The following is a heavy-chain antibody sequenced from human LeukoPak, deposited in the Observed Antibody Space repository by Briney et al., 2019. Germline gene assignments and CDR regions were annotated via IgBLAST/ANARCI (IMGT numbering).Heavy chain of an antibody. J-gene: IGHJ4*02. CDR1: GFTVSSNY. Sequence: PGGSLRLSCAASGFTVSSNYMSWVRQPPGKGREWVSFVNSGGSTYYADSVKGRFTISRDNSKNTLYLQMNSLRAEDTAVYYCAREYYYYDSSGYYPIDYWGQGTLVTVSS. V-gene: IGHV3-66*01. CDR2: VNSGGST. D-gene: IGHD3-22*01. CDR3: AREYYYYDSSGYYPIDY.